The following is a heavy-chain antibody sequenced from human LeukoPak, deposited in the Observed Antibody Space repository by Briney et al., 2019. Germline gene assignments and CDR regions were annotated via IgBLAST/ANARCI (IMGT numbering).Heavy chain of an antibody. CDR2: IRYDGSKK. D-gene: IGHD5-18*01. CDR3: AKDQVDTAMALFYFDY. CDR1: GFTFSSYG. Sequence: GGSLRLSCAASGFTFSSYGMHWVRQAPGKGLEWVAFIRYDGSKKYYADSVKGRFTISRDNSKNTLYLQMNSLRAEDTAVYYCAKDQVDTAMALFYFDYWGQGTLVTVSS. V-gene: IGHV3-30*02. J-gene: IGHJ4*02.